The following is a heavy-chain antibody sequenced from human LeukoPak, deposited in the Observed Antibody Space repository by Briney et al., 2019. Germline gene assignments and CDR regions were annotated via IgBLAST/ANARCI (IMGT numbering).Heavy chain of an antibody. D-gene: IGHD1-26*01. Sequence: ASVKVSCKASGGTFSSYAISWVRQAPRQGLEWMGRIIPILGIANYAQKFQGRVTITADKSTSTAYMELSSLRSEDTAVYYCARDMGSGSLMLDWYFDLWGRGTLVTVSS. CDR1: GGTFSSYA. CDR2: IIPILGIA. CDR3: ARDMGSGSLMLDWYFDL. V-gene: IGHV1-69*04. J-gene: IGHJ2*01.